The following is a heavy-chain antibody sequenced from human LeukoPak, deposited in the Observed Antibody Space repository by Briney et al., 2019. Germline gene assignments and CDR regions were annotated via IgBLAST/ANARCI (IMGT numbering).Heavy chain of an antibody. CDR3: ARDGSAGGF. CDR1: GYTFGRYA. V-gene: IGHV7-4-1*02. Sequence: ASVKVSCKVSGYTFGRYAMNWVRQAPGQGLEWMGWINTNTGHPTYAQGFTGRFVFSLDTSVSTAYLQISSLKAEDTAVYFCARDGSAGGFWGQGTLVTVS. CDR2: INTNTGHP. J-gene: IGHJ4*02. D-gene: IGHD3-10*01.